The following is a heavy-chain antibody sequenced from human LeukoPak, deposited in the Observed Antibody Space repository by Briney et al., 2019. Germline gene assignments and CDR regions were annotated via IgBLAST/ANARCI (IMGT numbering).Heavy chain of an antibody. Sequence: GASVKVSCKASGYSFTGYYMHWVRQALGQGLEWMGRINPNSGGTNYAQKFQGKITMTRDTSISTAYMELSGLKSDDTAVYYCARDSQSVDIWGQGTMVTVSS. CDR2: INPNSGGT. CDR3: ARDSQSVDI. J-gene: IGHJ3*02. V-gene: IGHV1-2*06. CDR1: GYSFTGYY.